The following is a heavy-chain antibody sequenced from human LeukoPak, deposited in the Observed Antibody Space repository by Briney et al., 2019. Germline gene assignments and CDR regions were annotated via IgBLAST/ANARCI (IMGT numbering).Heavy chain of an antibody. CDR1: GFTFNSYS. CDR3: ARDQVDTAMVFDY. CDR2: ISSSSNYI. Sequence: PGGSLRLSCAASGFTFNSYSMNWVRQAPGKGREWVSSISSSSNYIYYRDSVKGRLTISRENPEYLVSLEKKRLRAGHRPVSICARDQVDTAMVFDYWGEGTLVTASS. J-gene: IGHJ4*02. D-gene: IGHD5-18*01. V-gene: IGHV3-21*01.